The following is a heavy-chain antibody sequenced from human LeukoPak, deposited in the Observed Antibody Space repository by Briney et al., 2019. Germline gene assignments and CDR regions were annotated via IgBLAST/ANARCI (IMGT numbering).Heavy chain of an antibody. D-gene: IGHD5-12*01. CDR3: ARSNSGYAESCY. V-gene: IGHV3-74*01. CDR1: GFTFSSYW. CDR2: VNPGGSSI. Sequence: GGSLRLSCAASGFTFSSYWMHWVRQVPGKGLVWVARVNPGGSSITYADSVKGRFTISRDNAKNSLYLQMNSLRAEDTAVYYCARSNSGYAESCYWGQGTLVTVSS. J-gene: IGHJ4*02.